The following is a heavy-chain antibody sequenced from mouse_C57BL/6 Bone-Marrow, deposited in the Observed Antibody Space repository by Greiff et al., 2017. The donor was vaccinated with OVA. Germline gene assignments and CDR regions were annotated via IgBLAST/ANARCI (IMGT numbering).Heavy chain of an antibody. D-gene: IGHD4-1*01. Sequence: DVQLVESGEGLVKPGGSLKLSCAASGFTFSSYAMSWVRQTPEKRLEWVAYISSGGDYIYYADTVKGRFTISRDNARNTLYPQMSSLKSEDTAMYYCTREGLTGIVWGTGTTVTVSS. CDR3: TREGLTGIV. J-gene: IGHJ1*03. V-gene: IGHV5-9-1*02. CDR1: GFTFSSYA. CDR2: ISSGGDYI.